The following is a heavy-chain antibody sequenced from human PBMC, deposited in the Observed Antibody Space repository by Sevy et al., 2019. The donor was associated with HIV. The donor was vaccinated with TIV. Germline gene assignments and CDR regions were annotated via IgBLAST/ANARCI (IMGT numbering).Heavy chain of an antibody. Sequence: GGSLRLSCAASGFTFSNAWMSWVRQAPGKGLEWVGRIKTKTDGGITDYAAPVKGRFTISRDDSKNTLYLQMNSLKTEDTSVYYCTTGPSGYYGSGSHLYWGQGTLVTVSS. V-gene: IGHV3-15*01. J-gene: IGHJ4*02. D-gene: IGHD3-10*01. CDR1: GFTFSNAW. CDR2: IKTKTDGGIT. CDR3: TTGPSGYYGSGSHLY.